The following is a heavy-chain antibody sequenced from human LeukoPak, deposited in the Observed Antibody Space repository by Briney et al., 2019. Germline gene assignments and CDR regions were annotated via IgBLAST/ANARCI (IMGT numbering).Heavy chain of an antibody. V-gene: IGHV3-33*01. CDR2: IWYDGSNK. CDR1: GFTFSSYG. J-gene: IGHJ4*02. D-gene: IGHD5-18*01. CDR3: ARAGAQLWVYYFDY. Sequence: PGGSLRLSCAASGFTFSSYGMHWVRQAPGKGLEWVAVIWYDGSNKYYADSVKGRFTISRDNSKNTLYLQMNNLRAEDTAVYYCARAGAQLWVYYFDYWGQGTLVTVSS.